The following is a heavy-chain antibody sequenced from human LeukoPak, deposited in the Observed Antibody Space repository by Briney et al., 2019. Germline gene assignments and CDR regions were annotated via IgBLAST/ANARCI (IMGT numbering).Heavy chain of an antibody. D-gene: IGHD5-18*01. CDR1: GGSFSGYY. CDR3: ARPAQLWFTDY. V-gene: IGHV4-34*01. J-gene: IGHJ4*02. Sequence: SETLSLTCAVYGGSFSGYYWSWIRQPPGKGLEWIGEINHSGSTNYNPSLKSRVTISVDTSKNQFSLKLSSVTAADTAVYYCARPAQLWFTDYWGQGTLVTVSS. CDR2: INHSGST.